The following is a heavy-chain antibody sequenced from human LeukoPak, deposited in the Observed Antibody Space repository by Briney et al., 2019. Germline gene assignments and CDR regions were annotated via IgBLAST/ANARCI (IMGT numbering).Heavy chain of an antibody. CDR3: AKDLMTTVIQFGY. CDR2: IRYDGSNK. V-gene: IGHV3-30*02. Sequence: PGGSLRLSCAASGFTFSSYGMHWVRQAPGKGLEWVAFIRYDGSNKYYADSVKGRFTISRDNSKNTLYLQMNSLRAEDTAVYYCAKDLMTTVIQFGYWGQGTLVTVSS. J-gene: IGHJ4*02. CDR1: GFTFSSYG. D-gene: IGHD4-11*01.